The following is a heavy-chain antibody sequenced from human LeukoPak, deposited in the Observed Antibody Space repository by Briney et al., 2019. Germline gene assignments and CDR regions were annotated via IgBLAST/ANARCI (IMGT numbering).Heavy chain of an antibody. V-gene: IGHV3-15*01. CDR3: TTFADYGDYPASYYYYYMDV. CDR1: GLTFSNAW. J-gene: IGHJ6*03. Sequence: GGSLRLSCAASGLTFSNAWMSWVRQAPGKGLEWVGRIKSKTDGGTTDYAAPVKGRFTISRDDSKNTLYLQMNSLKTEDTAVYYCTTFADYGDYPASYYYYYMDVWGKGTTVTVSS. D-gene: IGHD4-17*01. CDR2: IKSKTDGGTT.